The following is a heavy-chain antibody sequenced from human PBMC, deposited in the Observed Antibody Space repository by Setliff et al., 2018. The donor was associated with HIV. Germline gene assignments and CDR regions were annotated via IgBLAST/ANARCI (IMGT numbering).Heavy chain of an antibody. CDR2: INWNGGST. V-gene: IGHV3-20*04. D-gene: IGHD6-13*01. J-gene: IGHJ3*02. CDR1: GFTFDDYG. Sequence: LRLSCAASGFTFDDYGMSWVRQAPGKGLEWVSGINWNGGSTGYADSVKGRFTISRDNAKNSLYLQMNSLRAEDTALYYCARDRSSSWYSAFGIWGQGTMVTVSS. CDR3: ARDRSSSWYSAFGI.